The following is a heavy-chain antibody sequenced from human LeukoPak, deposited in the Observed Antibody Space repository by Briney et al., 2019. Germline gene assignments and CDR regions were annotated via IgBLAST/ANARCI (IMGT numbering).Heavy chain of an antibody. Sequence: GGSLRLSCAASGFTFSSYWMHWVRQAPGKGLVWVSRINSDGSSTSYADSVKGRFTTSRDNSKNTVSLQMNSLRAEDTALYYCAKDTQLGWDYFDYWGQGTLVTVSS. D-gene: IGHD6-19*01. CDR2: INSDGSST. CDR3: AKDTQLGWDYFDY. CDR1: GFTFSSYW. V-gene: IGHV3-74*01. J-gene: IGHJ4*02.